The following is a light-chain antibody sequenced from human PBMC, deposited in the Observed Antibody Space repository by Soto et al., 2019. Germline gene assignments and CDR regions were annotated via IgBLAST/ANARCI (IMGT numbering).Light chain of an antibody. CDR3: QHDNSYAEA. J-gene: IGKJ1*01. CDR2: KAS. CDR1: QTISSW. Sequence: DIQMTQSPSTLSGSVGDRVTITCRASQTISSWLAWYQQKPGKAPKLLIYKASTLKSVVPSRCSGSGSGTEFTLTISCLQTDDFATYYCQHDNSYAEACGQGTKVDLK. V-gene: IGKV1-5*03.